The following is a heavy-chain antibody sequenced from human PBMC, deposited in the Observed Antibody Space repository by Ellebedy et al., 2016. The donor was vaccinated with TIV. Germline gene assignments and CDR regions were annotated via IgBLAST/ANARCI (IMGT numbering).Heavy chain of an antibody. D-gene: IGHD6-19*01. CDR2: IRDSDVNT. CDR3: AKGGWLEN. V-gene: IGHV3-23*01. CDR1: GFTFSSHA. Sequence: GESLKISCSASGFTFSSHAMTWVRQAPGKGLEWVSIIRDSDVNTYHADSVKGRFTISRDNSKSTLYLQMNSLRADDTAVYYCAKGGWLENWGQGTLVTVSS. J-gene: IGHJ4*02.